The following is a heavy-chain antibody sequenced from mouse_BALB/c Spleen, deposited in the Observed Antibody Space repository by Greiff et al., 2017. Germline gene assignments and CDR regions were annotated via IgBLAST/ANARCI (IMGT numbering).Heavy chain of an antibody. CDR3: ARVTGTAY. Sequence: EVHLVESGPGLVKPSQSLSLTCSVTGYSITSGYYWNWIRQFPGNKLEWMGYISYDGSNNYNPSLKNRISITRDTSKNQFFLKLNSVTTEDTATYYCARVTGTAYWGQGTLVTVSA. CDR2: ISYDGSN. D-gene: IGHD4-1*01. V-gene: IGHV3-6*02. CDR1: GYSITSGYY. J-gene: IGHJ3*01.